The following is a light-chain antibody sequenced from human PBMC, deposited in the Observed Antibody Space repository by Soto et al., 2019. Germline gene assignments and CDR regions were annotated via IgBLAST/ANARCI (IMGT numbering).Light chain of an antibody. J-gene: IGKJ4*01. CDR1: QSVLFTSNNKNY. CDR2: WAS. CDR3: QQYYTLPLT. Sequence: DIVMTQSPDSVAVSLGGRATINCESSQSVLFTSNNKNYLAWYQQKPGQPPKLLLSWASARESGVPARFSGSGSGTLFTLSISSLQAEDVAVYYCQQYYTLPLTFGGGTKVDIK. V-gene: IGKV4-1*01.